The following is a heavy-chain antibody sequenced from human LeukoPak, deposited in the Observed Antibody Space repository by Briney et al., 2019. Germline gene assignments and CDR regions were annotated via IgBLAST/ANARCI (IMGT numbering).Heavy chain of an antibody. CDR2: IGGTAGNT. CDR1: GRTFTEYY. D-gene: IGHD2-8*01. V-gene: IGHV3-11*04. CDR3: AREWSAFDI. J-gene: IGHJ3*02. Sequence: PGGSLRLSCAASGRTFTEYYMHWSRQAPGKGLEWVSFIGGTAGNTYYADSVKGRFTISRDNAKNSLYLQMNSLRAEDTAVYYCAREWSAFDIWGQGTMVTVSS.